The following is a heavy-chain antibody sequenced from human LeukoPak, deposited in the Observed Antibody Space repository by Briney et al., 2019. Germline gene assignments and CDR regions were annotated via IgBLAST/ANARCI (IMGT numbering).Heavy chain of an antibody. Sequence: ETLSPTCTVSGGSTNNYYCNWIRQPPGEGLEWIGYITGSIYFSGSTKYDPSPESRVTMSVDTSKNQFSLTLSSVTAADTAVYYCARDSRDYGSGSYWDVWGQGTTVTVSS. J-gene: IGHJ6*02. CDR1: GGSTNNYY. CDR3: ARDSRDYGSGSYWDV. D-gene: IGHD3-10*01. V-gene: IGHV4-59*01. CDR2: ITGSIYFSGST.